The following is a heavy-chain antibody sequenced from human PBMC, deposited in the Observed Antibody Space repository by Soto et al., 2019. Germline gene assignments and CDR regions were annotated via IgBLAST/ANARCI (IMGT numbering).Heavy chain of an antibody. CDR1: GSIFTGYG. CDR2: IWFDGSNK. V-gene: IGHV3-33*01. D-gene: IGHD1-1*01. J-gene: IGHJ4*02. Sequence: QVHLVESGGGVAQPGRSLRLSFAASGSIFTGYGMHWVRQAPGKGLAWVAVIWFDGSNKYYADSVKGRFPITRDNSKNMLYLQMNRLTVEDTAVYYCARDEIGGTTFRGYHDYWGQGTLVTVSS. CDR3: ARDEIGGTTFRGYHDY.